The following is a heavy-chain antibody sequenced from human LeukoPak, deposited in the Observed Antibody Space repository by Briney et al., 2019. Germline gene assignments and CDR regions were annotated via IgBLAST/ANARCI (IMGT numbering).Heavy chain of an antibody. CDR3: ARARLHHNYGSGTNFDY. D-gene: IGHD3-10*01. V-gene: IGHV6-1*01. Sequence: SQTLSLTCAISGGSVSSNTAAWNWIRQSPSRGLEWLGRTYYRSTWYNDYAVSVRSRITINPDTSKNQFSLQLKSVTPEDTAVYYCARARLHHNYGSGTNFDYWGQGTLVTVSS. CDR1: GGSVSSNTAA. J-gene: IGHJ4*02. CDR2: TYYRSTWYN.